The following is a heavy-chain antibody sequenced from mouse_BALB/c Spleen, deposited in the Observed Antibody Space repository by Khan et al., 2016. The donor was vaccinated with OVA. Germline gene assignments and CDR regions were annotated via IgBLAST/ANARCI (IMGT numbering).Heavy chain of an antibody. CDR3: ERRGRRWDFDY. J-gene: IGHJ2*01. CDR2: INPSTGYT. V-gene: IGHV1-7*01. CDR1: GYTFINYW. D-gene: IGHD1-1*01. Sequence: VQLQQSGAELAKPGASVKMSCKASGYTFINYWILWVKQRPGQGLEWIGYINPSTGYTEYNQNFKDKATLTAEKSSSTAYMQLSSRTSEDSAGDYGERRGRRWDFDYWGQGTTLTVSS.